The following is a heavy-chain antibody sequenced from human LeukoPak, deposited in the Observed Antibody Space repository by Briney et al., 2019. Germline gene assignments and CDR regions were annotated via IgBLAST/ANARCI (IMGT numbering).Heavy chain of an antibody. Sequence: GGSLRLSCVASGFPFSSYWMTWVRQAPGKGLEWVANIKQDGSKKSYVDSVKGRFTISRDNAKNSLYLQMNSLRAEDTAVYYCARDPRYYDSSEGFDYWGQGTLVTVSS. V-gene: IGHV3-7*01. J-gene: IGHJ4*02. CDR1: GFPFSSYW. CDR3: ARDPRYYDSSEGFDY. CDR2: IKQDGSKK. D-gene: IGHD3-22*01.